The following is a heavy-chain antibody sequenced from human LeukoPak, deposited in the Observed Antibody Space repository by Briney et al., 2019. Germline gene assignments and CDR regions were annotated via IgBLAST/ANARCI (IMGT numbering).Heavy chain of an antibody. V-gene: IGHV3-23*01. J-gene: IGHJ4*02. CDR2: ISGSGGNT. Sequence: GGSLRLSCAASGFTFSSYAMSWVRQAPGKGLEWVSGISGSGGNTYYADSVKGRFTISRDNSKNTLYLQMNSLRAEDTAVYYCAKDGYYYDSSGYYGQTFDYWGQETLVTVSS. D-gene: IGHD3-22*01. CDR1: GFTFSSYA. CDR3: AKDGYYYDSSGYYGQTFDY.